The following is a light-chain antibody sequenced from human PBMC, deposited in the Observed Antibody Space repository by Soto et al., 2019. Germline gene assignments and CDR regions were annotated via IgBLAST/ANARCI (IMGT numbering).Light chain of an antibody. Sequence: QSVLTQPPSVSGAPGQRVTISCTGSSSNIGAGYDVHWYQQLPGTAPKLLIYGNSNRPSGVPDRFYGSKSGTSALLAITGLEAEDEADYYCQSYDSSLSGSVFGGGTKLTVL. J-gene: IGLJ3*02. V-gene: IGLV1-40*01. CDR1: SSNIGAGYD. CDR2: GNS. CDR3: QSYDSSLSGSV.